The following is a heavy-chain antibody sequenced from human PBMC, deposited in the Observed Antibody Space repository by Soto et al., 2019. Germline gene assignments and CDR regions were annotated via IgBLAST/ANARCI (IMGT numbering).Heavy chain of an antibody. D-gene: IGHD3-9*01. V-gene: IGHV1-2*02. CDR1: GYTFTGYY. CDR2: INPNSGGT. J-gene: IGHJ4*02. CDR3: ARTDGVIRYFDWLPEGVDY. Sequence: ASVKVSCKASGYTFTGYYMHWARQAPGQGLEWMGWINPNSGGTNYAQKFQGRVTMTRDTSISTAYMELSRLRSDDTAVYYCARTDGVIRYFDWLPEGVDYWGQGTLVTVSS.